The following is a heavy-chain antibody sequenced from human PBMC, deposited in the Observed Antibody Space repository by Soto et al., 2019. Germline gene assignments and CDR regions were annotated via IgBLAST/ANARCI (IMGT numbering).Heavy chain of an antibody. CDR3: ARGNGLEAGTEGSYFAY. D-gene: IGHD6-19*01. CDR2: IWYDGSNK. CDR1: GFNFISLG. V-gene: IGHV3-33*01. Sequence: GLPQRLPYAASGFNFISLGVHRVLQTPGKGLEWVAVIWYDGSNKYYADSVKGRFTISRDNSKNTLYLQMNSLRAEDTAVYYCARGNGLEAGTEGSYFAYWGQGTLVTVSS. J-gene: IGHJ4*02.